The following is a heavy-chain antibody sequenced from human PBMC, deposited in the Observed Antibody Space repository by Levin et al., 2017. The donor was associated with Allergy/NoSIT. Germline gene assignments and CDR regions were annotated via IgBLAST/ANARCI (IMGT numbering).Heavy chain of an antibody. CDR2: IYSGGDT. Sequence: GGSLRLSCAASGFTVSGNYMSWVRQAPGKGLEWVSVIYSGGDTKYTDSVTGRFTISRDDSKNTLYLQMNSLRVEDTAVYYCAKCSGWYGKGYFDLWGRGSLVTVSS. CDR3: AKCSGWYGKGYFDL. CDR1: GFTVSGNY. J-gene: IGHJ2*01. V-gene: IGHV3-53*01. D-gene: IGHD6-19*01.